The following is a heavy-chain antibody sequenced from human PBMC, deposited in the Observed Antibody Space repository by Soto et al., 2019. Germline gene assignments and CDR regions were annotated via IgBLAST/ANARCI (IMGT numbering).Heavy chain of an antibody. CDR3: ARGANWRVSWYFDL. CDR2: INHSGST. Sequence: PSETLSLTCAVYSESFSAFYWSWIRQPPGKGLEWIGEINHSGSTNYNPSLKSRVTISVDTSRNQFSLNLNSMTAADTAVYYCARGANWRVSWYFDLWGRGTLVTVSS. D-gene: IGHD1-1*01. CDR1: SESFSAFY. J-gene: IGHJ2*01. V-gene: IGHV4-34*01.